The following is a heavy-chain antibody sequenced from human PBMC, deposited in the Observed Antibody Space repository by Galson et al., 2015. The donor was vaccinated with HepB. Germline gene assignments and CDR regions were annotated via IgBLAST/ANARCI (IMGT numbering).Heavy chain of an antibody. CDR1: GFSLSTSGMC. V-gene: IGHV2-70*01. CDR3: ARYTHYYDSSGQRWYFDL. Sequence: PALVKPTQTLTLTCTFSGFSLSTSGMCVSWIRQPPGKALEWLALIDWDDDKYYSTSLKTRLTISKDTSKNQVVLTMTNMDPVDTATYYCARYTHYYDSSGQRWYFDLWGRGTLVTVSS. CDR2: IDWDDDK. J-gene: IGHJ2*01. D-gene: IGHD3-22*01.